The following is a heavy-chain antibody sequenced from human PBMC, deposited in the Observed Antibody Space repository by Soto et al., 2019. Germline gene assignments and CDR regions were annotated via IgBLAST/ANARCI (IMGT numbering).Heavy chain of an antibody. CDR1: GGTFSSYT. CDR3: ATGRYGGNSRPYYYYYGMDV. V-gene: IGHV1-69*02. CDR2: IIPILGIA. D-gene: IGHD4-17*01. Sequence: GASVKVSCKASGGTFSSYTISWVRQAPGQGLEWMGRIIPILGIANYAQKFQGRVTITADKSTSTAYMELSSLRSEDTAVYYCATGRYGGNSRPYYYYYGMDVWGQGTTVTVSS. J-gene: IGHJ6*02.